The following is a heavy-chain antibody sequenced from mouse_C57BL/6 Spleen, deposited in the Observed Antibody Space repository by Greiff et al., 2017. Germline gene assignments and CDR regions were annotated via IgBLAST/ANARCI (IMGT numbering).Heavy chain of an antibody. CDR3: TGGYDAWFAY. V-gene: IGHV6-6*01. CDR1: GFTFSDAW. Sequence: EVHLVESGGGLVQPGGSMKLSCAASGFTFSDAWMDWVSQSPGQGLEWIAEIRNKDNNNASYYAVSVKGRFTISRDESKSSVYLQMNSLRAEDTGIYYCTGGYDAWFAYWGQGTLVTVSA. CDR2: IRNKDNNNAS. J-gene: IGHJ3*01. D-gene: IGHD2-2*01.